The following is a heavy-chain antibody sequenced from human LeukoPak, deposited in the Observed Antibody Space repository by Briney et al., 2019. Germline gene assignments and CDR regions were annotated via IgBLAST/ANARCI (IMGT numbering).Heavy chain of an antibody. J-gene: IGHJ4*02. D-gene: IGHD3-10*01. CDR3: ARGRHYYGSGSYLDS. CDR1: GFTFSSHA. CDR2: ISGSGSTT. V-gene: IGHV3-23*01. Sequence: GGSLRLSCAASGFTFSSHAMNWVRQAPGKGLEWVSAISGSGSTTYYADSVKGRFTISRDKSKNTLYLQMNSLRAEDTAIYYCARGRHYYGSGSYLDSWGQGTLVTVSS.